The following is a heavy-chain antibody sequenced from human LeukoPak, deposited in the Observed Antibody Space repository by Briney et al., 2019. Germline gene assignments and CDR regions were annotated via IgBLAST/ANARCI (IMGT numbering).Heavy chain of an antibody. J-gene: IGHJ5*02. CDR1: GYTFTTYG. CDR2: ISAYSGHT. Sequence: ASVKVSCKASGYTFTTYGINWVRQAPGQGLEWMGWISAYSGHTNYAQKLQGRVTMTTDTSTSTAYMELRSLRSDDTAVYYCARVRNYYGSGNNWFDPWGQGTLVTVSS. CDR3: ARVRNYYGSGNNWFDP. V-gene: IGHV1-18*01. D-gene: IGHD3-10*01.